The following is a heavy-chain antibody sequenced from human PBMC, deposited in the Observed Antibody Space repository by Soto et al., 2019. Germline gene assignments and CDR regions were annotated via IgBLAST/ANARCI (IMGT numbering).Heavy chain of an antibody. Sequence: QVQLQESGSGLVKPSQTLVLTCTVSGDSISRDGSSWSWLRQPPGKGLEWIGYIYHSGATYYNPSLKSRVTTSVDKSENQFSLSLASVTAADTAVYYCAREMSYYFDSWGHGTLVTVSS. J-gene: IGHJ4*01. CDR3: AREMSYYFDS. CDR1: GDSISRDGSS. CDR2: IYHSGAT. V-gene: IGHV4-30-2*01.